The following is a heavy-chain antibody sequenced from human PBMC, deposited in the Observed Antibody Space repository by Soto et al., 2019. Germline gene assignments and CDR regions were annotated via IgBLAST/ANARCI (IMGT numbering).Heavy chain of an antibody. CDR2: ISGGGDIM. CDR1: GFTFSTYT. D-gene: IGHD5-18*01. J-gene: IGHJ4*02. V-gene: IGHV3-48*02. CDR3: AGEGVQLWYLDY. Sequence: EVQLVESGGGLVQPRGSLRLSCAASGFTFSTYTMNWVRQAPGKGLEWVSYISGGGDIMYYADSVKGRFTISRDNVKNSLYLQMNRLRDEDTAVYYCAGEGVQLWYLDYWGQGVLVTVSS.